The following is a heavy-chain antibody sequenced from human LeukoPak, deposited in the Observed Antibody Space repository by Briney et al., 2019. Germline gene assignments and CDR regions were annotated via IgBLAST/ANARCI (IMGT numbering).Heavy chain of an antibody. J-gene: IGHJ4*02. CDR1: GGTFSSYA. D-gene: IGHD6-13*01. Sequence: SVKVSCKASGGTFSSYAISWVRQAPGQGLEWMGRIIPILGIANCAQKFQGRVTITADKSTSTAYMELSSLRSEDTAVYYCARSDYSSSWFLFDYWGQGTLVTVSS. CDR3: ARSDYSSSWFLFDY. CDR2: IIPILGIA. V-gene: IGHV1-69*04.